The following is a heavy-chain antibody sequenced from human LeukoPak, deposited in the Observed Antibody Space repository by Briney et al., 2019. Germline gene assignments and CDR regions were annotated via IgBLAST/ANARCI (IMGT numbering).Heavy chain of an antibody. J-gene: IGHJ6*03. CDR3: ARGGGQMATIDYYYMDV. CDR2: IIPIFGTA. V-gene: IGHV1-69*06. Sequence: GASVKVSCKASGGTFSSYAISWVRQAPGQGLEWMGGIIPIFGTANYAQKFQGRVTITADKSTSTAYMELSSLRSEDTAVYYCARGGGQMATIDYYYMDVWGKGTTVAISS. D-gene: IGHD5-24*01. CDR1: GGTFSSYA.